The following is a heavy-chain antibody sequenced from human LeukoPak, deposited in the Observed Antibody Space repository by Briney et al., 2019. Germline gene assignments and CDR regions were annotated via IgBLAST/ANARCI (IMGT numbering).Heavy chain of an antibody. Sequence: SETLSLTCTVSGGTISSYYWSWIRQLPGKGLEWIGYIYYSGSTNYNPSLKSRVTISVDTSKNQFSLKLSSVTAADTAVYYCARYSLHPPYYYYYGMDVWGQGTTVTVSS. CDR1: GGTISSYY. CDR3: ARYSLHPPYYYYYGMDV. V-gene: IGHV4-59*08. D-gene: IGHD5-18*01. J-gene: IGHJ6*02. CDR2: IYYSGST.